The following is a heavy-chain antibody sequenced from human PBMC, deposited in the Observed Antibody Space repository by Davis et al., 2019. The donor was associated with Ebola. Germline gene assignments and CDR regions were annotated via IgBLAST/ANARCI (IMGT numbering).Heavy chain of an antibody. V-gene: IGHV4-39*01. CDR2: IYYSGST. Sequence: MPSETLSLTCTVSGGSISSSSYYWGWIRQPPGKGLEWIGSIYYSGSTYYNPSLKSRVTISVDTSKNQFSLKLSSVTAADTAVYYCASSPRGDFWSYYHYGMDVWGQGTTVTVSS. J-gene: IGHJ6*02. CDR3: ASSPRGDFWSYYHYGMDV. CDR1: GGSISSSSYY. D-gene: IGHD3-3*01.